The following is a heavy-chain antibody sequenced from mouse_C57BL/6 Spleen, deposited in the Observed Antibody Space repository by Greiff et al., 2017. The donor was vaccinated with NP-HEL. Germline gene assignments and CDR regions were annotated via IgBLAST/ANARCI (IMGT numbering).Heavy chain of an antibody. CDR1: GYTFTSYW. CDR2: IDPSDSET. J-gene: IGHJ3*01. V-gene: IGHV1-52*01. D-gene: IGHD2-4*01. CDR3: ARSDYDAWFAY. Sequence: QVQLQQPGAELVRPGSSVKLSCKASGYTFTSYWIHWVKQRPIQGLEWIGNIDPSDSETHYNQKFKDKATLTVDKSSSTAYMQLSSLTSEDSAVYYCARSDYDAWFAYWGQGTLVTVSA.